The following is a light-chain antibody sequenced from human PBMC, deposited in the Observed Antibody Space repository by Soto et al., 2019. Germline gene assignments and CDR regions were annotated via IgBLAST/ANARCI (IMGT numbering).Light chain of an antibody. CDR1: SSDVGSYNL. CDR3: CSYAGSSIFRVV. V-gene: IGLV2-23*03. CDR2: EGS. J-gene: IGLJ2*01. Sequence: QSALTQPASVSGSPGQSITVSCTGTSSDVGSYNLVSWYQQHPGKAPKLMIYEGSKRPSGVSNRFSGSKSGNTASLTISGLQAEDEADYYCCSYAGSSIFRVVFGGGTKLTVL.